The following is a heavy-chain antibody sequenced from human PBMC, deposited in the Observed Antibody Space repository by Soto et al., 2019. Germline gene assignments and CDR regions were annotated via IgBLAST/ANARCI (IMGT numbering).Heavy chain of an antibody. Sequence: SVKVSCKASGGTFSSYAISWVRQAPGQGLEWMGGIIPIFGTANYAQKFQGRVTITADESTSTAYMELSSLRSEDTAVYYCARVALQEMATIYYFDYWGQGTLVTVSS. V-gene: IGHV1-69*13. D-gene: IGHD5-12*01. CDR3: ARVALQEMATIYYFDY. CDR2: IIPIFGTA. J-gene: IGHJ4*02. CDR1: GGTFSSYA.